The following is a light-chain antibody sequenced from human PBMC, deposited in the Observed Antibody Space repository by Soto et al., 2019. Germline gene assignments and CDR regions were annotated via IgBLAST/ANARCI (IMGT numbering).Light chain of an antibody. CDR2: GAS. CDR3: QQYGSSPWT. J-gene: IGKJ1*01. CDR1: QSVSNSY. Sequence: EIVLTQSPGTLSLSPGERATLSCRASQSVSNSYLAWYQQKPGQAPRLPIYGASSRATGIPDRFSGSGSGTDFTLTISRLAPEDFAVYYCQQYGSSPWTFGQGTKVEIK. V-gene: IGKV3-20*01.